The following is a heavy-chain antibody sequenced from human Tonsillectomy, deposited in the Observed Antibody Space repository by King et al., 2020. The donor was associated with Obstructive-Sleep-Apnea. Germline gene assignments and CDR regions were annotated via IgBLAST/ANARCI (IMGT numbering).Heavy chain of an antibody. CDR1: GFTFSNAW. V-gene: IGHV3-15*01. CDR2: IKSKTDGGTT. Sequence: DVQLVESGGGLVKPGGSLRLYCAASGFTFSNAWMSWVRQAPGKGLEWVGRIKSKTDGGTTDYAAPVKGRFTISRDDSKNTLYLQMNSLKTEDTAMYYCTTDRRAGARGYWGQGTLVTVSS. D-gene: IGHD1-26*01. CDR3: TTDRRAGARGY. J-gene: IGHJ4*02.